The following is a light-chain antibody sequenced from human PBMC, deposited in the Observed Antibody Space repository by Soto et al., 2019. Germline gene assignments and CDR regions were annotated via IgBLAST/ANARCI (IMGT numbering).Light chain of an antibody. CDR3: QQYYDWPLT. J-gene: IGKJ4*01. Sequence: EIEMTQSPATLSVSPGERATLSCRASQTVADCLAWYQQKPGQPPRPLIKGASTRATGIPATFSGSGSGTEFTLTISGLQSEDFAVYYCQQYYDWPLTFGGGTKVEIK. CDR1: QTVADC. CDR2: GAS. V-gene: IGKV3-15*01.